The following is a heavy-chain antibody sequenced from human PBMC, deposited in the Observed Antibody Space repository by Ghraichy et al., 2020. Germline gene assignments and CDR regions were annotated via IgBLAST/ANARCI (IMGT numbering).Heavy chain of an antibody. CDR1: GFSLSTSGMC. D-gene: IGHD3-16*02. CDR2: IDWDDDK. V-gene: IGHV2-70*11. J-gene: IGHJ4*02. CDR3: ARTPYYDYVWGSYRHYYFDY. Sequence: SGPTLVKPTQTLTLTCTFSGFSLSTSGMCVSWIRQPPGKALEWLARIDWDDDKYYSTSLKTRLTISKDTSKNQVVLTMTNMDPVDTATYYCARTPYYDYVWGSYRHYYFDYWGQGTLVTVSS.